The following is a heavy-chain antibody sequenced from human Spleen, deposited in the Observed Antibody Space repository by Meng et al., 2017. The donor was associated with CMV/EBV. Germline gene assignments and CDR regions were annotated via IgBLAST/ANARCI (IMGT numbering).Heavy chain of an antibody. CDR2: IIPILGTA. CDR1: GGTFSSYA. CDR3: ARKLRYYDSSGYQTSYYYYGMDV. D-gene: IGHD3-22*01. V-gene: IGHV1-69*10. Sequence: SVKVSCKASGGTFSSYAISWVRQAPGQGLEWMGGIIPILGTANYAQKFQGRVTITADKSTSTAYMELSSLRSEDTAVYYCARKLRYYDSSGYQTSYYYYGMDVWGQGTTVTVSS. J-gene: IGHJ6*02.